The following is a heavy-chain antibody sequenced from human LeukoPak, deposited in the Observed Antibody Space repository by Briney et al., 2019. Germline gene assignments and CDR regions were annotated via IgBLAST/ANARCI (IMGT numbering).Heavy chain of an antibody. CDR1: GGSISSSNYY. CDR3: ARYNWNYETRFDY. D-gene: IGHD1-7*01. J-gene: IGHJ4*02. V-gene: IGHV4-39*07. Sequence: PSEALSLTCAVSGGSISSSNYYWGWLRQPPGPGLEWIGSIYYSGNTYYNPSLKSRVTISVDTSKNQFSLKLSSVTAADTAVYYCARYNWNYETRFDYWGQGTLVTVSS. CDR2: IYYSGNT.